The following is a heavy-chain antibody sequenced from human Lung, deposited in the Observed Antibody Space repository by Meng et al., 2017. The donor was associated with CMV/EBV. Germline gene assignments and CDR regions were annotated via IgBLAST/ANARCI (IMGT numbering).Heavy chain of an antibody. J-gene: IGHJ4*02. CDR1: GYTFTGYY. V-gene: IGHV1-2*02. CDR2: INPKSGGT. Sequence: ASXXDSCKASGYTFTGYYMHWVRQAPGQGLEWMGWINPKSGGTNYAQKYQGRVTMTRDTSISTADMELRRLRSDDTDVYYCARDMGYWNFDYWGQGTLVTVSS. D-gene: IGHD3-22*01. CDR3: ARDMGYWNFDY.